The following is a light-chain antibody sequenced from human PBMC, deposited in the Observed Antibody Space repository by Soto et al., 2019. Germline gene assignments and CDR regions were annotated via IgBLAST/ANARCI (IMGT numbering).Light chain of an antibody. CDR2: DAS. V-gene: IGKV1-5*01. Sequence: DIQMTQSPSTLSASVGDRVTITCRASQSISSWLAWYQQKPGKAPKLLIYDASSLESGVPSRFSGSGSGTEFTLTISSLQPDEFATYYCQQYNSYQYTFGQGNKLEI. CDR3: QQYNSYQYT. J-gene: IGKJ2*01. CDR1: QSISSW.